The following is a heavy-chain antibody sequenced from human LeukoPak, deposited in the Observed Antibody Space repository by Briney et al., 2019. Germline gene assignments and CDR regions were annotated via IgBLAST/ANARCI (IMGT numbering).Heavy chain of an antibody. CDR2: ISYSGST. D-gene: IGHD5-24*01. Sequence: PSETLSLTCTVSGGSIRSYYWSWIRQPPGKGLEWIGYISYSGSTNYNPSLKSRVTISVDTSKNQISLKLRSVTAADTAVYYCARGGDGHTTSYFDYWGQGTLVTVSS. CDR1: GGSIRSYY. J-gene: IGHJ4*02. V-gene: IGHV4-59*01. CDR3: ARGGDGHTTSYFDY.